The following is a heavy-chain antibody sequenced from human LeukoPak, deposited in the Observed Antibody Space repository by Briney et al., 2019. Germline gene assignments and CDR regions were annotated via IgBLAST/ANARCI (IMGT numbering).Heavy chain of an antibody. Sequence: GKSLRRSCAASGFTFNTYSMHWVRQAPGKGLEWVAVISHDGRNKYYADSVKGRFTISRDNSRNTLSLQMNSLRLDDTAVFYCARVATGLYASGSYSDFWGQGTLVTVSS. CDR3: ARVATGLYASGSYSDF. CDR1: GFTFNTYS. D-gene: IGHD3-10*01. CDR2: ISHDGRNK. V-gene: IGHV3-30*04. J-gene: IGHJ4*02.